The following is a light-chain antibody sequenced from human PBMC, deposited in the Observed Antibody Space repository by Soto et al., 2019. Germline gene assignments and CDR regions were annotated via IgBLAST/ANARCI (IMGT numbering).Light chain of an antibody. J-gene: IGKJ5*01. CDR3: QHYQNSIT. CDR2: GAS. CDR1: QSVSSNY. Sequence: EIVLTQSPDTLSLSPGESATLSCRASQSVSSNYLAWYQQKPGQAPRLLIYGASSRATGVPDRFSGSGSGTAFTLTISRLEPEDFAVFYCQHYQNSITFGQGTRLEIE. V-gene: IGKV3-20*01.